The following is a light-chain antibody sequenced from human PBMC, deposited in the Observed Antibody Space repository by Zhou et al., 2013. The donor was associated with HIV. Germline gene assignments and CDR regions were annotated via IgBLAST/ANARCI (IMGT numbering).Light chain of an antibody. CDR1: QDISNY. CDR2: DAS. Sequence: DIQMTQSPSSLSASVGDRVTITCQASQDISNYLNWYQQKPGKTPKLLIYDASNLETGVPSRFSGSGSKTEFTFSISSLQPEDIATYYCQQYGDLPLTFGGGTKVEIK. J-gene: IGKJ4*01. V-gene: IGKV1-33*01. CDR3: QQYGDLPLT.